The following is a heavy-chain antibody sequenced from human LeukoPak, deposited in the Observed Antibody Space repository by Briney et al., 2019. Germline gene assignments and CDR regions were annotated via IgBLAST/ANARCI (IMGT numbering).Heavy chain of an antibody. D-gene: IGHD1-1*01. Sequence: SETLSLTCAVSGGSISSNNWWGWVRQPPGKGLEWIGEIYHSGSPNYNPSLKSRVTISVDKSRNHFSLNLSSVTAADTAVYYCARVNINNWHSCDYWGQGTLVTVSS. CDR2: IYHSGSP. V-gene: IGHV4-4*02. CDR3: ARVNINNWHSCDY. CDR1: GGSISSNNW. J-gene: IGHJ4*02.